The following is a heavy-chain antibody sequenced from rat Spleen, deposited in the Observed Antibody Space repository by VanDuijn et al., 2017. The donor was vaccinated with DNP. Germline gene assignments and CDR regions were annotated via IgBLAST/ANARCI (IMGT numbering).Heavy chain of an antibody. J-gene: IGHJ2*01. CDR2: IQSGGST. Sequence: QVQLKESGPGLVQPSQTLSLTCTVSGFSLTSYHVHWVRQPPGKGLEWMGRIQSGGSTDYNSALKSRLSISRDTSKSQVFLKMNSVQTEDTAMYFCTAFDYWGQGVMVTVSS. CDR3: TAFDY. CDR1: GFSLTSYH. V-gene: IGHV2-27*01.